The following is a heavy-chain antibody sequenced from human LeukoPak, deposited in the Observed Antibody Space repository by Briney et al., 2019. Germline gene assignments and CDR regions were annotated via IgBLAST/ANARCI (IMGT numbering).Heavy chain of an antibody. J-gene: IGHJ4*02. CDR3: AKDPRTAMVRGSDY. Sequence: GGSLRLSCAASGFTFSSYAMSWVHQAPGKGLEWVSAISGSGGSTYYAESVKGRFTISRDNSKNTLYLQMDSLRAEDTAVYYCAKDPRTAMVRGSDYWGQGTLVTVSS. V-gene: IGHV3-23*01. CDR2: ISGSGGST. D-gene: IGHD5-18*01. CDR1: GFTFSSYA.